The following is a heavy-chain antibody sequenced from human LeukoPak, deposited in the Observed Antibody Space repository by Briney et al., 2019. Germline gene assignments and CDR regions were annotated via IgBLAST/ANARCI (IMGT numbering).Heavy chain of an antibody. D-gene: IGHD1-26*01. V-gene: IGHV4-34*01. Sequence: SETLSLTCAVYGGSFSGYYWSWIRQPPGKGLEWIGEINHSGSTNYNPSLKSRVTISVDTSKDQFSLKLSSVTAADTAVYYCARVEWERAFDIWGQGTMVTVSS. CDR1: GGSFSGYY. CDR2: INHSGST. CDR3: ARVEWERAFDI. J-gene: IGHJ3*02.